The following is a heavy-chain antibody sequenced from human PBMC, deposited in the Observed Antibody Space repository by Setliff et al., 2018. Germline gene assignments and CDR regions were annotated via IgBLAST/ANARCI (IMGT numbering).Heavy chain of an antibody. CDR3: ARFRRGVALGWFDP. J-gene: IGHJ5*02. CDR1: GGSFSSYY. Sequence: SETLSLTCAVYGGSFSSYYWSWIRQPPGKGLEWIGEINHSGSTNYNPSLKSRVTISVDTSKKQFSLKLSSATAADTAVYYCARFRRGVALGWFDPWGQGTLVTVS. V-gene: IGHV4-34*01. CDR2: INHSGST. D-gene: IGHD3-10*01.